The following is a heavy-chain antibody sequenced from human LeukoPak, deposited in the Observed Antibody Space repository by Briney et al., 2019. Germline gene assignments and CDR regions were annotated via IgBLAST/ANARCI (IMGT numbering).Heavy chain of an antibody. V-gene: IGHV4-59*08. D-gene: IGHD5-12*01. CDR2: IYYSGST. J-gene: IGHJ4*02. CDR3: ARHYSGYDYFDY. CDR1: GGSISSYY. Sequence: SQTLSLTCTVSGGSISSYYWSWIRQPPGEGLEWIGYIYYSGSTNYNPSLKRRVTISVATSKNQFSLRLSSVTAADTAVYYCARHYSGYDYFDYWGQGTLVTVSS.